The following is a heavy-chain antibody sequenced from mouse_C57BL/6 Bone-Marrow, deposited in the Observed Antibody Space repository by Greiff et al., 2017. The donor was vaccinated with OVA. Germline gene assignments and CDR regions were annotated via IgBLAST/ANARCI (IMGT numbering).Heavy chain of an antibody. V-gene: IGHV1-82*01. CDR3: ALYDYDEWDY. CDR1: GYAFSSSW. Sequence: QVQLKESEPELVKPGASVKISCKASGYAFSSSWMNWVKQRPGKGLEWIGRIYPGDGDTNYNGKFKGKATLTADKSSSTAYMQLSSLTSEDSAVYFCALYDYDEWDYWGQGTTLTVSS. J-gene: IGHJ2*01. CDR2: IYPGDGDT. D-gene: IGHD2-4*01.